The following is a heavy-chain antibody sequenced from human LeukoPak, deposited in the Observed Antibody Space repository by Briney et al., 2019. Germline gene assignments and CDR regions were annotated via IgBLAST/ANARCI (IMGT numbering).Heavy chain of an antibody. CDR3: ARRTVSHYYDSSGYYGY. Sequence: ASVTVSFKASGYTFTSYAMHWVRQAPGQRLEWMGWINAGNGNTKYSQKFQGRVTITRDTSASTAYMELSSLRSEDTAVYYCARRTVSHYYDSSGYYGYWGQGTLVTVSS. D-gene: IGHD3-22*01. J-gene: IGHJ4*02. CDR1: GYTFTSYA. V-gene: IGHV1-3*01. CDR2: INAGNGNT.